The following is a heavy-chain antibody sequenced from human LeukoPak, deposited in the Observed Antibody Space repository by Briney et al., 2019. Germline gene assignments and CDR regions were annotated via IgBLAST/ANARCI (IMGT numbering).Heavy chain of an antibody. Sequence: SVKVSCKASGGTFSSYTISWVRQAPGQGREWMGRIIPILGIANYAQKFQGRVTITADKSTSTAYMQLSSLRSEDTAVYYCASGYYDSSGYYYYFDYWGQGTLVTVSS. CDR1: GGTFSSYT. J-gene: IGHJ4*02. V-gene: IGHV1-69*02. D-gene: IGHD3-22*01. CDR2: IIPILGIA. CDR3: ASGYYDSSGYYYYFDY.